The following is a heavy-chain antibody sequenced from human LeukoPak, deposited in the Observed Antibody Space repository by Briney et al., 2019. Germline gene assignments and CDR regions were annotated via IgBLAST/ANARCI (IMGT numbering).Heavy chain of an antibody. Sequence: GESLKISCKGSGYSFTTYWIAWVRQMPGKGLEWMGIMYLGDSDTRYSPSFQGQVTISADKSISTAYLQWSSLKASDTAMYYCARRNSYSSSRFDYWGQGTLVTVFS. J-gene: IGHJ4*02. CDR1: GYSFTTYW. V-gene: IGHV5-51*01. D-gene: IGHD6-13*01. CDR2: MYLGDSDT. CDR3: ARRNSYSSSRFDY.